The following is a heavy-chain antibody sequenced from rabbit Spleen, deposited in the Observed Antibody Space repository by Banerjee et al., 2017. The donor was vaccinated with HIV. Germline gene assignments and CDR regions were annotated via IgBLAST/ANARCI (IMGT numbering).Heavy chain of an antibody. D-gene: IGHD8-1*01. J-gene: IGHJ4*01. CDR1: GFSLRSYA. V-gene: IGHV1S47*01. CDR2: ISTGSGTT. CDR3: ARGAGYAGYGYYNFNL. Sequence: QEQLVESGGDLVKPGGTLTLTCTVSGFSLRSYAMCWVRQAPGKGLEWIACISTGSGTTYYASWAKGRFTISRSTSLNTVTLQMTSLTAADTATYFCARGAGYAGYGYYNFNLWGQGTLVTVS.